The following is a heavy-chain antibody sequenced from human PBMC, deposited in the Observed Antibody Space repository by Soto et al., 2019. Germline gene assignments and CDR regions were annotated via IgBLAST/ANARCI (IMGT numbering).Heavy chain of an antibody. CDR1: GYTFSNYG. J-gene: IGHJ5*02. D-gene: IGHD2-2*01. Sequence: QVQLVQSGGEVKRPGASVKVSCKTSGYTFSNYGITWVRQAPGQPLEWLGWISLYSDGTNYAQKFQGRVSMTTDTSTTTAYMELRSLRSADTAVYYCARVVPGAEAWFVPWGQGTLVTVSS. V-gene: IGHV1-18*01. CDR2: ISLYSDGT. CDR3: ARVVPGAEAWFVP.